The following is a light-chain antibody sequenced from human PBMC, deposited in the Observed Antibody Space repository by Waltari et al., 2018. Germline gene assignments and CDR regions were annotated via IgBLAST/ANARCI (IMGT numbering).Light chain of an antibody. CDR2: EVT. CDR3: CSYAGSKFYV. CDR1: SSDVGTYNL. V-gene: IGLV2-23*02. J-gene: IGLJ1*01. Sequence: QSALTQPASVSGSPGQSITIPCTGTSSDVGTYNLVSWYQQHPGKGPKLMIYEVTKRRSGVSNRCSGSKSGNTASLTISGLQAEDEAEYYCCSYAGSKFYVFGTGIKVTVL.